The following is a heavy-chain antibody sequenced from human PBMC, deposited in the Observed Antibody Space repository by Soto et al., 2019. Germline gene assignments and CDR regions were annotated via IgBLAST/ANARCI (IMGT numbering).Heavy chain of an antibody. CDR2: IIPILGIA. J-gene: IGHJ4*02. V-gene: IGHV1-69*02. D-gene: IGHD2-15*01. CDR3: ARTDTYCSGGSCYSDY. CDR1: GGTFSSYT. Sequence: SVKVSCKASGGTFSSYTISWVRQAPGQGLEWMGRIIPILGIANYAQKFQGRVTITADKSTSTAYMELSSLRSEDTAVYYCARTDTYCSGGSCYSDYWGQGTLVTVSS.